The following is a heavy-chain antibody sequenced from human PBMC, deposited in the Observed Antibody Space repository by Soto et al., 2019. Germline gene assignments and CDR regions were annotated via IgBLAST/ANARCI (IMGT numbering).Heavy chain of an antibody. V-gene: IGHV3-7*01. D-gene: IGHD3-3*01. J-gene: IGHJ4*02. CDR2: IKEDGSEK. CDR3: ARVDFWSGFWGRDS. CDR1: GFTFSWHW. Sequence: EVQLVESGGGLVQPGGSLRLSCAASGFTFSWHWMSWVRQAPGKGLEWVTNIKEDGSEKYYADSVKGRFTVSRDNAKNALSLEVRSLGAEDTALYYCARVDFWSGFWGRDSWGQGTLVTVSS.